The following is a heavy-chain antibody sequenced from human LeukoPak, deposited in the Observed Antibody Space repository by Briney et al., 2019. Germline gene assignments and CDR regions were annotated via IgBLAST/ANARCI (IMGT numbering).Heavy chain of an antibody. CDR3: ARDLFPSYYYDSIGLFGSYFDY. D-gene: IGHD3-22*01. V-gene: IGHV1-46*01. Sequence: ASVKVSCKASGYTFTSYYMHWVRQAPGQGLEWMGIINPSGGSTSYAQKLQGRVTMTRDTSTSTVYMELSSLRSEDTAVYYCARDLFPSYYYDSIGLFGSYFDYWGQGTLVTVSS. J-gene: IGHJ4*02. CDR2: INPSGGST. CDR1: GYTFTSYY.